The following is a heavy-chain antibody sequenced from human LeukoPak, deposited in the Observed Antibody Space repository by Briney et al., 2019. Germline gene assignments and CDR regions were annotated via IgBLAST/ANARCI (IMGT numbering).Heavy chain of an antibody. Sequence: SETLSLTCIVSGGSINTDVYSWTWIRKHPRKGLEWIGYIHNTGSTYNPTLKTRVTISKDTSANQFSLTLTSVTAADTAVYYCVGDRYLGTWRAFDVWGQGTMVTVSS. CDR3: VGDRYLGTWRAFDV. V-gene: IGHV4-31*03. CDR1: GGSINTDVYS. CDR2: IHNTGST. D-gene: IGHD2-15*01. J-gene: IGHJ3*01.